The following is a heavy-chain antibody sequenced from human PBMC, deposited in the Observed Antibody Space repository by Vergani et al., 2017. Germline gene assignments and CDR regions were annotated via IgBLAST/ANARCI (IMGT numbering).Heavy chain of an antibody. D-gene: IGHD2-2*01. CDR2: IYYSGST. V-gene: IGHV4-59*01. J-gene: IGHJ6*03. CDR3: ARAVVPVARYYYYYRDV. Sequence: QVQLQESGPGLVKPSETLSLTCIVSGGTISSYYWSWIRQPPGKGLEWIGYIYYSGSTNYNPSLKSPVTLSVDTSKHHFSLKLGSVTAADTAVNYCARAVVPVARYYYYYRDVWGKGSTVTVYS. CDR1: GGTISSYY.